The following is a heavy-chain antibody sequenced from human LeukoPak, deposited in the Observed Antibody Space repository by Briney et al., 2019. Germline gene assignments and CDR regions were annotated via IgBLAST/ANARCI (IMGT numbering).Heavy chain of an antibody. Sequence: GGSVRLSCTVSGFPFWRYAMHWVRQAPGKGLVYVSGINDNGGRTHYGDSVKGRFSISRDNSKNTLHLQMSTLRAEDTALYYCVKDVGGSYAFDYWGQGILVTVAS. D-gene: IGHD1-26*01. CDR3: VKDVGGSYAFDY. V-gene: IGHV3-64D*09. J-gene: IGHJ4*02. CDR2: INDNGGRT. CDR1: GFPFWRYA.